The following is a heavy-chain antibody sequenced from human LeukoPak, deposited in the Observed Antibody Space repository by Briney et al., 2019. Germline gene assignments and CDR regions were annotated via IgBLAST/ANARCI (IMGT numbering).Heavy chain of an antibody. V-gene: IGHV4-34*01. J-gene: IGHJ5*02. CDR3: ARVIAARSKYNWFDP. D-gene: IGHD6-6*01. CDR2: INHSGNT. CDR1: GEFFGGSY. Sequence: SETLSLTCTVHGEFFGGSYWNWIRQSPGKGLEWIGEINHSGNTNYNPSLKSRVTISVDTSQKQFSLRLSSVTAADTAVYYCARVIAARSKYNWFDPWGQGTLVTVSS.